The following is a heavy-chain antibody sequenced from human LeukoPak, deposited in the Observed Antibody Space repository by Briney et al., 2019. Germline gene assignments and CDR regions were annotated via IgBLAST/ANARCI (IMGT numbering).Heavy chain of an antibody. CDR3: AKNWFDP. Sequence: SETLSLTCAVYGGSFRGYYWSWIRQPPGKGLEWIGEINHSGSTNYNPSLKSRVTISVDTSKNQFSLKLSSVTAADTAVYYCAKNWFDPWGQGTLVTVSS. J-gene: IGHJ5*02. CDR1: GGSFRGYY. V-gene: IGHV4-34*01. CDR2: INHSGST.